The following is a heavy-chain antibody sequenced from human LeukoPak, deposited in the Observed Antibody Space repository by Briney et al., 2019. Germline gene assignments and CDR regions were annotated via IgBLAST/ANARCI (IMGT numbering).Heavy chain of an antibody. CDR2: MNPNSGNT. J-gene: IGHJ6*02. D-gene: IGHD3-3*01. Sequence: ASVKVSCKASGYTFTSYDINWVRQATGQGLEWMGWMNPNSGNTGYAQKFQGRVTMTRNTSISTAYMELSSLRSEDMAVYYCARPKYYDFWSGYYGSYYYYGMDVWGQGTTVTVSS. CDR3: ARPKYYDFWSGYYGSYYYYGMDV. CDR1: GYTFTSYD. V-gene: IGHV1-8*01.